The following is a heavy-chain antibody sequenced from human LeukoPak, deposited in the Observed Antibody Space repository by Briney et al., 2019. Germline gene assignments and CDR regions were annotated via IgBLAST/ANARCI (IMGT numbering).Heavy chain of an antibody. CDR1: GGSISSYY. D-gene: IGHD6-13*01. CDR3: ARGYSSSWYFYYYMDV. J-gene: IGHJ6*03. V-gene: IGHV4-34*01. CDR2: INHSGST. Sequence: PSETLSLTCTVSGGSISSYYWSWIRQPPGKGLEWIGEINHSGSTNYNPSLKSRVTISVDTSKNQFSLKLSSVTAADTAVYYCARGYSSSWYFYYYMDVWGKGTTVTVSS.